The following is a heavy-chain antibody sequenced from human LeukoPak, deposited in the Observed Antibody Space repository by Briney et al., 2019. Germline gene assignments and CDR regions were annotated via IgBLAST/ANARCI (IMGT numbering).Heavy chain of an antibody. V-gene: IGHV3-30-3*01. Sequence: GGSLRLSCAASGFTFSNYVIHWVRQAPGKGLEWVAVTSSDLNVELYADSVKGRFTISRDNSRSTLYLQMNSLRPEDTAIYYCAREGYYGSGSPPSLYFDYWGQGTLVTVSS. CDR3: AREGYYGSGSPPSLYFDY. CDR2: TSSDLNVE. J-gene: IGHJ4*02. D-gene: IGHD3-10*01. CDR1: GFTFSNYV.